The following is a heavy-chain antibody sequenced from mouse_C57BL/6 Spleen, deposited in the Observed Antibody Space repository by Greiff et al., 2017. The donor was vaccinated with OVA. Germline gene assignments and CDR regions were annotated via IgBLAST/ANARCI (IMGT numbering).Heavy chain of an antibody. J-gene: IGHJ2*02. CDR1: GYTLPGYW. CDR2: ILPGSGRT. CDR3: ASRGDY. Sequence: VKLPQSGAELLKPGASVKLSCKATGYTLPGYWIEWVTQRPGHGLEWLGEILPGSGRTNYNEKFKCKATFTADTSSNTAYMHLSSLTTEDSAIYYCASRGDYWGQGTSLTVSS. D-gene: IGHD3-3*01. V-gene: IGHV1-9*01.